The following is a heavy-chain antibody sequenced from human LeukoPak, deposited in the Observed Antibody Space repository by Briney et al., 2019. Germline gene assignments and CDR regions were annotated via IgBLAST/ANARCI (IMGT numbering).Heavy chain of an antibody. CDR1: GGSISSGNYY. CDR2: IYTSGST. D-gene: IGHD6-6*01. Sequence: SETLSLTCTVSGGSISSGNYYWSWIRQPAGKGLEWIGRIYTSGSTNYNPSLKSRVTISVDTSKNQFSLKLGSVTAADTAVYYCARNIPARPQDYWGQGTLVTVSS. CDR3: ARNIPARPQDY. J-gene: IGHJ4*02. V-gene: IGHV4-61*02.